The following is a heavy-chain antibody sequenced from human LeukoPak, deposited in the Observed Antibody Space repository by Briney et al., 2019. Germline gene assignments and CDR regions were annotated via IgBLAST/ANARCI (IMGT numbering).Heavy chain of an antibody. V-gene: IGHV4-30-4*08. CDR2: IYYSGST. CDR1: GGSISNNSFS. D-gene: IGHD2-21*02. J-gene: IGHJ4*02. CDR3: ARVWGDCGGDCYFDY. Sequence: SETLSLTCTVSGGSISNNSFSWGWIRQPPGKGLEWIGYIYYSGSTYYNPSLKSRVTISVDTSKNQFSLKLSSVTAADTAVYYCARVWGDCGGDCYFDYWGQGTLVTVSS.